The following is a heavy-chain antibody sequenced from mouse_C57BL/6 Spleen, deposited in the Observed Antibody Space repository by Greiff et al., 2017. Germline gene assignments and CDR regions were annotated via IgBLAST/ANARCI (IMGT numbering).Heavy chain of an antibody. J-gene: IGHJ3*01. Sequence: VQVVESGPELVKPGASVKISCKASGYAFSSSWMNWVKQRPGKGLEWIGRIYPGDGDTNYNGKFKGKATLTADKSSSTAYMQLSSLTSEDSAVYFCALTAQAPWFAYWGQGTLVTVSA. CDR3: ALTAQAPWFAY. V-gene: IGHV1-82*01. CDR1: GYAFSSSW. CDR2: IYPGDGDT. D-gene: IGHD3-2*02.